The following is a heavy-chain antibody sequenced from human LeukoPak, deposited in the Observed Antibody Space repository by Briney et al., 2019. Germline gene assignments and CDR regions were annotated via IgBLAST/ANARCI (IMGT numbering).Heavy chain of an antibody. D-gene: IGHD2-2*01. V-gene: IGHV4-30-4*08. CDR1: GGSISSGDYY. Sequence: RPSETLSLTCTVSGGSISSGDYYWSWIRQPPGKGLEWIGYIYYSGSTYYNPSLKSRVTISVDTSKNQFSLKLSSVTAADTAVYYCARHPAAPTHTHNWFDPWGQGTLVTVSS. J-gene: IGHJ5*02. CDR3: ARHPAAPTHTHNWFDP. CDR2: IYYSGST.